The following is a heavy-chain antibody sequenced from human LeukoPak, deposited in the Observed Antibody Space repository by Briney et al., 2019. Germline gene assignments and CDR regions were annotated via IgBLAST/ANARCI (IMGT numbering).Heavy chain of an antibody. CDR3: ARCGSGNYFDY. V-gene: IGHV4-38-2*01. Sequence: SETLSLTCAVSGYSISSGYYWGWIRQPPGKGLEWIGSIYHSGSTYYNSSLKSRVTISVDTSKNQFSLKLSSVTAADTAVYFCARCGSGNYFDYWGQGTLVTVSP. D-gene: IGHD3-10*01. CDR1: GYSISSGYY. CDR2: IYHSGST. J-gene: IGHJ4*02.